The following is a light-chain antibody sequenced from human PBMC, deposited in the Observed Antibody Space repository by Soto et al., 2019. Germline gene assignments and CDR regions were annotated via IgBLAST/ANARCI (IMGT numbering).Light chain of an antibody. CDR2: AAS. CDR1: QGISSY. V-gene: IGKV1-9*01. Sequence: DIQLTQSPSFLSASVGARVTITCRASQGISSYLAWYQQKPGKAPKLLIYAASTLQSGVPSRFNGSRSGTEFTLTISSLQPEDFAIYYCQRFNTYPFTFGPGTKVDIK. J-gene: IGKJ3*01. CDR3: QRFNTYPFT.